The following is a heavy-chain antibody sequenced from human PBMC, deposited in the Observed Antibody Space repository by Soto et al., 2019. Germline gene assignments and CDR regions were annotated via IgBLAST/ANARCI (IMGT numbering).Heavy chain of an antibody. D-gene: IGHD6-19*01. CDR3: AKDQGEQWLAHTYDY. J-gene: IGHJ4*02. V-gene: IGHV3-30*18. CDR2: ISYDGSNK. Sequence: QVQLVESGGGVAQPGRSLRLSCAASGFTFSSYGMHWVRQAPGKGLEWVAVISYDGSNKYYADSVKGRFTISRDNSKNTLYLQMNSLRAEDTAVYYCAKDQGEQWLAHTYDYWGQGTLVTVSS. CDR1: GFTFSSYG.